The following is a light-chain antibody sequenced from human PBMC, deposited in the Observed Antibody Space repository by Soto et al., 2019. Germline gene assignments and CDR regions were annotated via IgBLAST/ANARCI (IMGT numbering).Light chain of an antibody. V-gene: IGLV1-47*01. CDR1: SSNFGSNY. CDR2: RNN. Sequence: SALTQPPSASGTPGQRVTISCSGSSSNFGSNYVYWYQQLPGTAPKVLIYRNNQRPSGVPDRFSGSKSGTSASLAISGLRSEDEADYYCAAWDDSLSGSYVFGKGTKVTVL. J-gene: IGLJ1*01. CDR3: AAWDDSLSGSYV.